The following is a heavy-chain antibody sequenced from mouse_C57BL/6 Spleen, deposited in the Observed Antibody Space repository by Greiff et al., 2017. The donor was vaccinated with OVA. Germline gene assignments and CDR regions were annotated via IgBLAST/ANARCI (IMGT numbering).Heavy chain of an antibody. V-gene: IGHV1-55*01. CDR1: GYTFTSYW. CDR2: IYPGSGST. D-gene: IGHD1-1*01. J-gene: IGHJ2*01. Sequence: QVHVKQPGAELVKPGASVKMSCKASGYTFTSYWITWVKQRPGQGLEWIGDIYPGSGSTNYNEKFKSKATLTVDTSSSTAYMQLSSLTSEDSAVYYCAREITTVVVDYWGQGTTLTVSS. CDR3: AREITTVVVDY.